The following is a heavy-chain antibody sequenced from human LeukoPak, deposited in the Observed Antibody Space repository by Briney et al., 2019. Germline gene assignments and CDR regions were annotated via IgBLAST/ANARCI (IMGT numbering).Heavy chain of an antibody. V-gene: IGHV3-30*02. CDR3: ANSGEDSGWYYYYYGMDV. J-gene: IGHJ6*02. CDR1: GFTFSSYG. D-gene: IGHD6-19*01. Sequence: GGSLRLSCAVSGFTFSSYGMHWVRQAPGKGLEWVAFIRYDGSNKYYADSVKGRFTISRDNSKNTLYLQMNSLRAEDTAVYYCANSGEDSGWYYYYYGMDVWGQGTTVTVSS. CDR2: IRYDGSNK.